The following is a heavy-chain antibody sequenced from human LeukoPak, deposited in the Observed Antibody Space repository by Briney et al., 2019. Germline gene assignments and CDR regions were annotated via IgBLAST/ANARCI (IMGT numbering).Heavy chain of an antibody. D-gene: IGHD6-19*01. V-gene: IGHV4-59*08. CDR1: GGSISSYY. Sequence: SETLSLTCTVSGGSISSYYWSWIRQPPGKGLEWIGSIYHSGSTYYNPSLKSRVTISVDTSKNQFSLKLSSVTAADTAVYYCARKYSSGWYWSGGNWFDPWGQGTLVTVSS. CDR2: IYHSGST. J-gene: IGHJ5*02. CDR3: ARKYSSGWYWSGGNWFDP.